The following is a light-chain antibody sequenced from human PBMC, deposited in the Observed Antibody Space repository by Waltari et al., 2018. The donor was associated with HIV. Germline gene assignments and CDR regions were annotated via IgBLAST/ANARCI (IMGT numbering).Light chain of an antibody. Sequence: SYELPQPPSLSVSPGQPARNTRTGDALLNQYASWYQQKPGLAPVLVIYKDSGRPSGIPERFSGSSSGTTVTLTISGVQAEDEADYYCQSADSSGTYVVFGGGTKLTVL. J-gene: IGLJ2*01. V-gene: IGLV3-25*03. CDR3: QSADSSGTYVV. CDR2: KDS. CDR1: ALLNQY.